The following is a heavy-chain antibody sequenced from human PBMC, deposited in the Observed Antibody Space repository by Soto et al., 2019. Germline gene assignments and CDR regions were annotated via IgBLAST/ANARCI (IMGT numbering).Heavy chain of an antibody. CDR3: ARRYGDYDAFDI. V-gene: IGHV3-48*01. Sequence: EVQLVESGGGLVQPGGSLRLSCAASGFTFSSYSMNWVRQAPGKGLAWVSYISSSSSTIYYADSVKGRFTISRDNAKNSLYLQMNSLRAEDTAVYYCARRYGDYDAFDIWGQGTIVTVSS. J-gene: IGHJ3*02. CDR2: ISSSSSTI. CDR1: GFTFSSYS. D-gene: IGHD4-17*01.